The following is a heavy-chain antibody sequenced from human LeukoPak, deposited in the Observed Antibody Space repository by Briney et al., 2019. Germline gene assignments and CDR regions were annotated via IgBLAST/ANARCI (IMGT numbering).Heavy chain of an antibody. J-gene: IGHJ4*02. CDR2: IHHDGSNK. Sequence: GGSLRLSCAASGFTFSSYGMHWVRQAPGKGLDWVAFIHHDGSNKYYADSVRGRFTISRDNSKNTLYLQMNSLRAEDTAVYYCAKDRGGSTSCYSVWGQGTLVTVSS. CDR1: GFTFSSYG. V-gene: IGHV3-30*02. D-gene: IGHD2-2*01. CDR3: AKDRGGSTSCYSV.